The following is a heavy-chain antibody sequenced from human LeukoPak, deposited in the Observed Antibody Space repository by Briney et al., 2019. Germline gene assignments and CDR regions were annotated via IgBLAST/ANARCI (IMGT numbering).Heavy chain of an antibody. CDR1: GGSISSGDYY. Sequence: SQTLSLTCTVSGGSISSGDYYWSWIRQPPGKGLEWIGYIYYSRSTYYNPSLKSRVTISVDTSKNQFSLQLNSVTPEDTAVYYCARERADAFDIWGLGTMVTVSS. V-gene: IGHV4-30-4*01. CDR2: IYYSRST. CDR3: ARERADAFDI. J-gene: IGHJ3*02.